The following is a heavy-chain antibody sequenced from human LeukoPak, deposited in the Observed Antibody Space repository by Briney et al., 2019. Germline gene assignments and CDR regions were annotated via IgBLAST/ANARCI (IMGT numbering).Heavy chain of an antibody. V-gene: IGHV3-23*01. CDR2: TTTSGGST. CDR1: GFTFSNYA. D-gene: IGHD1-1*01. Sequence: GGSLRLSCAASGFTFSNYAMTWVRQAPGKGLEWVSATTTSGGSTYYADSVKGRFTISRDNSKNTLYLQMNSLGAEDTAVYYCAKDPNWNPYNWFDPWGQGTLVTVSS. J-gene: IGHJ5*02. CDR3: AKDPNWNPYNWFDP.